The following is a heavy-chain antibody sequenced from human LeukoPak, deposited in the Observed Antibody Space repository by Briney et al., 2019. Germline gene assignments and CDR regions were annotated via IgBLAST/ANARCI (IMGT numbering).Heavy chain of an antibody. J-gene: IGHJ4*02. Sequence: GTLRLSCAASGFSFSSHVMSWVRQAPGKGLEWVSGIIGGAGGTYYADSVKGRFTISRDNSQNTLYLQMNSLRADDAAVYYCARAPATSCRGAFCYPFDIWGQGTLVTVSS. D-gene: IGHD2-15*01. CDR3: ARAPATSCRGAFCYPFDI. V-gene: IGHV3-23*01. CDR1: GFSFSSHV. CDR2: IIGGAGGT.